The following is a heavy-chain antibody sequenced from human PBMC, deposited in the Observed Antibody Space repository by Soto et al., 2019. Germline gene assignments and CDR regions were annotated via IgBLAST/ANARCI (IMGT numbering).Heavy chain of an antibody. J-gene: IGHJ4*02. CDR2: IYYRGNT. Sequence: SETLSLTCSVSGDSINSDKYYWGWIRQPPGKGLEWIGSIYYRGNTYYNPSLQTRVTISLDKSKSQFSLKLNSVTAADTAVYYCARHLWRTAAADIFAFWGQGALVTVSS. V-gene: IGHV4-39*01. D-gene: IGHD6-13*01. CDR1: GDSINSDKYY. CDR3: ARHLWRTAAADIFAF.